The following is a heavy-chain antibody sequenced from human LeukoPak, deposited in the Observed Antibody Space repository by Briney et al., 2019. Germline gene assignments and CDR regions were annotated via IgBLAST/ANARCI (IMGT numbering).Heavy chain of an antibody. Sequence: ASVKVSCKASGYTFSDNYIHWVRQAPGQGLEWMGIINPSGGSTSYAQKFQGRVTMTRDTSTSTIYMDLSSLRSEDTALYYCASGRGYFDNWGQGTLVTVSS. CDR3: ASGRGYFDN. D-gene: IGHD1-1*01. V-gene: IGHV1-46*01. CDR2: INPSGGST. J-gene: IGHJ4*02. CDR1: GYTFSDNY.